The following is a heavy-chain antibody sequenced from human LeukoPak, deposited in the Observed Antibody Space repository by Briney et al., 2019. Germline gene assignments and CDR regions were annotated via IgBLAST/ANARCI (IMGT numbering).Heavy chain of an antibody. V-gene: IGHV3-7*01. CDR3: AREAENDAFDI. Sequence: PGGSLRLSCAASGFTFSSYWVSWVRQAPGKGLEWVANIKQDGSEKYYVDSVKGRFTISRDNAKNSLYLQMNSLRAEDTAVYYCAREAENDAFDIWGQGTMVTVSS. D-gene: IGHD5-24*01. J-gene: IGHJ3*02. CDR2: IKQDGSEK. CDR1: GFTFSSYW.